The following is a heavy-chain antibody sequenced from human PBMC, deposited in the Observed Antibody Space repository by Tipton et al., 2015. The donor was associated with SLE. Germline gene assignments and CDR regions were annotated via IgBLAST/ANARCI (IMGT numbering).Heavy chain of an antibody. V-gene: IGHV4-39*01. D-gene: IGHD3-10*01. J-gene: IGHJ5*02. CDR3: ARQVGFGDLANEP. CDR1: GGSISSGSYY. CDR2: IYYSGST. Sequence: TLSLTCTVSGGSISSGSYYWGWIRQPPGKGLEWIGSIYYSGSTYYNPSLKSRVTISVDTSKNQFSLKLSSVTAADTAVYYCARQVGFGDLANEPWGQGTLVTVSS.